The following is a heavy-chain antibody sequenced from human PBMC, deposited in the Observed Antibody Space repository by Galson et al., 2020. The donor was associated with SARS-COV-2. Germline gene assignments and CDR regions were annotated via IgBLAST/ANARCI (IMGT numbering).Heavy chain of an antibody. CDR3: AREKLLRFLDWQVGQRTLNWFDP. Sequence: SETLSLTCTVSGGSISSSSYYWGWIRQPPGKGLEWIGSIYYSGSTYYNPSLKSQVTISVDTSKNQFSLKLSSVTAADTAVYYCAREKLLRFLDWQVGQRTLNWFDPWGQGTLVTVSS. CDR1: GGSISSSSYY. J-gene: IGHJ5*02. V-gene: IGHV4-39*01. D-gene: IGHD3-3*01. CDR2: IYYSGST.